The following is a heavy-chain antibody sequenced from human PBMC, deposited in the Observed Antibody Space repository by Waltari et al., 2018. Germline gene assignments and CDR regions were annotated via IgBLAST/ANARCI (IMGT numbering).Heavy chain of an antibody. J-gene: IGHJ4*02. CDR3: AINQY. CDR2: IKPDGSEK. Sequence: EVQLVESGGGLVQPVGSLRLSCVVSGINFSNYWMNWVRQAPGKGMEWVANIKPDGSEKYYVDSVKGRLTISRDNAKNSLFLQMNSLSVDDTGVYYCAINQYWGQGTLVTVSS. V-gene: IGHV3-7*01. CDR1: GINFSNYW.